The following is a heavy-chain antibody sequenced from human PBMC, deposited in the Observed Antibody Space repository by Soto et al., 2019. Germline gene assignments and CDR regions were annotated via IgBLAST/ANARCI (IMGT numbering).Heavy chain of an antibody. D-gene: IGHD6-13*01. J-gene: IGHJ4*02. CDR3: ARGDDFAGNGVDY. Sequence: GGSLRLSCEASGFTFRTFGMHWVRQAPGKGLECVAVILNDGSNQYYPDSVKGRFTISRDNSKNMLYLQMNSLRVEDTALYYCARGDDFAGNGVDYWGQGTLVTVSS. CDR2: ILNDGSNQ. CDR1: GFTFRTFG. V-gene: IGHV3-33*05.